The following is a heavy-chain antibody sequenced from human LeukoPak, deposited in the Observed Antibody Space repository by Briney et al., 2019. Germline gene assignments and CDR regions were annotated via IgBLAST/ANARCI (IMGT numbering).Heavy chain of an antibody. J-gene: IGHJ4*02. CDR3: ANSRPYVQLWPFDY. CDR1: GVTFSSHG. V-gene: IGHV3-23*01. D-gene: IGHD5-18*01. CDR2: ISGSGGST. Sequence: GGSLRLSCAASGVTFSSHGMSWVRQAPGKGLEWVSAISGSGGSTYYADSVKGRFTISRDNSKNTLYLQMNSLRTDDTAVYFCANSRPYVQLWPFDYWGQGTLVTVSS.